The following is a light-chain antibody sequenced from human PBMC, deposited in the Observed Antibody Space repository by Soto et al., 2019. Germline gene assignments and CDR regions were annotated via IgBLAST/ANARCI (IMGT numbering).Light chain of an antibody. V-gene: IGKV1-12*01. CDR2: GSS. CDR3: QQANIYPWT. J-gene: IGKJ1*01. Sequence: DIQMTQSPSSVSASVGDSVTVTCRASQGVSDWVAWYQQKPGEAPKLLIYGSSSLLSGVPSRFSGTRSGTDFTLTISSLQPEDFATYYCQQANIYPWTFGQVTKVDIK. CDR1: QGVSDW.